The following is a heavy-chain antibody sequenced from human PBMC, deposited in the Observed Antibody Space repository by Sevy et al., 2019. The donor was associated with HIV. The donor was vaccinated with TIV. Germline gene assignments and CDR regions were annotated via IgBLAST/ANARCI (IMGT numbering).Heavy chain of an antibody. V-gene: IGHV3-23*01. CDR2: ISGSGSFT. D-gene: IGHD3-22*01. CDR3: AGGRYDSSGSFDAFDI. Sequence: GGSLRLSCAASGFTFSSYAMSWVRQAPGKGLEWVSSISGSGSFTYYADSVKGHFTISRDNSKNTLYLQMNSLRAEDTAVYYCAGGRYDSSGSFDAFDIWGQGTMVTVSS. CDR1: GFTFSSYA. J-gene: IGHJ3*02.